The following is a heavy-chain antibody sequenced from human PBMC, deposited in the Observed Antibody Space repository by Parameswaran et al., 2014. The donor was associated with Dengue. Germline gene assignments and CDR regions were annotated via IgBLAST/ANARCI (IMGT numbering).Heavy chain of an antibody. V-gene: IGHV4-34*01. Sequence: WIRQPPGKGLEWIGEINHSGSTNYNPSLKSRVTISVDTSKNQFSLKLSPVTAADTAVYYCARGFDAVAGIEVYFDYWGQGTLVTVSS. CDR3: ARGFDAVAGIEVYFDY. J-gene: IGHJ4*02. CDR2: INHSGST. D-gene: IGHD6-19*01.